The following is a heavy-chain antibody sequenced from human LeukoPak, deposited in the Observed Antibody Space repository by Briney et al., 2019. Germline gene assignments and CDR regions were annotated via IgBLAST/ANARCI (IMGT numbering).Heavy chain of an antibody. CDR3: ARSIAAAGTEYFQH. CDR1: GGSFSGYY. V-gene: IGHV4-31*11. J-gene: IGHJ1*01. CDR2: IYYSGST. D-gene: IGHD6-13*01. Sequence: SETLSLTCAVYGGSFSGYYWSWIRQHPGKGLEWIGYIYYSGSTYYNPSLKSRVTISVDTSKNQFSLKLSSVTAADTAVYYCARSIAAAGTEYFQHWGQGTLVTVSS.